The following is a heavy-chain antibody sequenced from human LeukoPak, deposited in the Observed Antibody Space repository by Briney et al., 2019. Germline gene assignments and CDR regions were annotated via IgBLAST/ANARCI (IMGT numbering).Heavy chain of an antibody. CDR3: ARATYYYDSSGYYYYYYGMDV. D-gene: IGHD3-22*01. J-gene: IGHJ6*02. CDR2: ISSSSSYI. Sequence: GGSLRLSCTASGFTFSSYSMNWVRQAPGKGLEWVSSISSSSSYIYYADSVKGRFTISRDNAKNSLYLQMNSLRAEDTAVYYCARATYYYDSSGYYYYYYGMDVWGLGTTVTVSS. V-gene: IGHV3-21*01. CDR1: GFTFSSYS.